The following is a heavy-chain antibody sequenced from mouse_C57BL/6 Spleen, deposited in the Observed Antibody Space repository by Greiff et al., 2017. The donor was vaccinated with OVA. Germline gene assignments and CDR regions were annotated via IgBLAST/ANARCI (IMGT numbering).Heavy chain of an antibody. D-gene: IGHD2-4*01. V-gene: IGHV1-81*01. CDR2: IYPRSGNT. Sequence: VQGVESGAELARPGASVKLSCKASGYTFTSYGISWVKQRTGQGLEWIGEIYPRSGNTYYNEKFKGKATLTADKSSSTAYMELRSLTSEDSAVYFCARSYDYDGGMDYWGQGTSVTVSS. CDR3: ARSYDYDGGMDY. J-gene: IGHJ4*01. CDR1: GYTFTSYG.